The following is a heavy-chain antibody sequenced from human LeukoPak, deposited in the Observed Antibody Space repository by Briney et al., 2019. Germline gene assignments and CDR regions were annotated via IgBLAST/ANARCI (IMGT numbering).Heavy chain of an antibody. CDR1: GFTFSSYS. CDR3: ARDKGVPAALNFDY. CDR2: ISSSSSYI. D-gene: IGHD2-2*01. V-gene: IGHV3-21*01. J-gene: IGHJ4*02. Sequence: GGSLRLSCAASGFTFSSYSMNWVRQAPGKGLEWVSSISSSSSYIYYADSVKGRFTISRDNAKNSLYLQMNSLRAEDTAVYYCARDKGVPAALNFDYWGQGTLVTVSS.